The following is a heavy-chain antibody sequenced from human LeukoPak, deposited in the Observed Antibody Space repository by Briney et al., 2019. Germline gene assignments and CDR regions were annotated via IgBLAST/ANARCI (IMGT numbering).Heavy chain of an antibody. V-gene: IGHV4-39*01. D-gene: IGHD1-26*01. CDR1: GDPITTTDFD. CDR2: ISSSGKA. CDR3: ARFKGGTGFDY. J-gene: IGHJ4*02. Sequence: PSETLSLTCAVSGDPITTTDFDWAWIRQPPGQGFEWIATISSSGKAYYYPSLMSRVTIDTSKNQFSLDVTSVTAADTGLFYCARFKGGTGFDYWGRGILVIVS.